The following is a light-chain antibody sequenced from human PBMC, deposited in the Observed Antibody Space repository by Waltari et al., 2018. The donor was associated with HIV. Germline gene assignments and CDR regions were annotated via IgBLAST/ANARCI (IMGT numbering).Light chain of an antibody. CDR3: QQYNSDFYT. J-gene: IGKJ2*01. Sequence: IQMTQSPSILSASVGDRVTITCRASQNVDSWLAWYQQRPGRAPKLLIYKASTLEYGGPARFSGSGSGTDFSLTINGLHPDDFATYFCQQYNSDFYTFGQGTRLDLK. V-gene: IGKV1-5*03. CDR2: KAS. CDR1: QNVDSW.